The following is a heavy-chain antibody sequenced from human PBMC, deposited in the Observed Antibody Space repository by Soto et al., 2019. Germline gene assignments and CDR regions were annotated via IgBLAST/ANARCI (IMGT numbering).Heavy chain of an antibody. J-gene: IGHJ6*03. D-gene: IGHD2-15*01. CDR3: ARELYCSGGSCHPVRSYYHYMDV. CDR2: IWYDGSNK. V-gene: IGHV3-33*01. CDR1: GFTFSSYG. Sequence: QVQLVESGGGVVQPGRSLRLSCAASGFTFSSYGMHWVRQAPGKGLEWVAVIWYDGSNKYYADSVKGRFTISRDNSKNTLYLQMNSLRAEDTAVYYCARELYCSGGSCHPVRSYYHYMDVWGKGTTVTVSS.